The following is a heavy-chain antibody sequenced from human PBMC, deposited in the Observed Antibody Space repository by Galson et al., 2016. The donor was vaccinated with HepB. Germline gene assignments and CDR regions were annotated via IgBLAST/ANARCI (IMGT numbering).Heavy chain of an antibody. J-gene: IGHJ2*01. D-gene: IGHD7-27*01. CDR3: ASSPGSWCFDF. CDR1: GGSISSSNW. Sequence: ETLSLTCAVSGGSISSSNWWSWVRQPPGKGLEWIGEVYHSENSNYNPSLKSRVTFSIDKSKNQFSLKLNSVTAADTSVYYCASSPGSWCFDFWGRGTPVT. V-gene: IGHV4/OR15-8*02. CDR2: VYHSENS.